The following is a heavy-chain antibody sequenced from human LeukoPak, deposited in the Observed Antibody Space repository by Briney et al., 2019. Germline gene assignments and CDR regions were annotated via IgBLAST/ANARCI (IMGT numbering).Heavy chain of an antibody. CDR2: IWYDGSNK. D-gene: IGHD3-22*01. CDR3: ARGSRGTMIVVVTHYYYYYGMDV. V-gene: IGHV3-33*01. J-gene: IGHJ6*02. Sequence: GGSLRLSCAASGFTFSSYGMHWVRQAPGKGLEWVAVIWYDGSNKYYADSVKGRFTISRDNSKNTLYLQMNSLRAEDTAVYYCARGSRGTMIVVVTHYYYYYGMDVWGQGTTVTVSS. CDR1: GFTFSSYG.